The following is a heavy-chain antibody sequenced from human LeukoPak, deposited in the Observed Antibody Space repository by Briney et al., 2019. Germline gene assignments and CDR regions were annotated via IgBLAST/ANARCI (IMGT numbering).Heavy chain of an antibody. V-gene: IGHV3-23*01. CDR1: GFTFSSYW. J-gene: IGHJ4*02. CDR3: AKGSSSWYFDLDY. CDR2: ISGSGGST. D-gene: IGHD6-13*01. Sequence: GGSLRLSCAASGFTFSSYWMHWVRQAPGKGLEWVSAISGSGGSTYYADSVKGRFTISRDNSKNTLYLQMNSLRAEDTAVYYCAKGSSSWYFDLDYWGQGTLVTVSS.